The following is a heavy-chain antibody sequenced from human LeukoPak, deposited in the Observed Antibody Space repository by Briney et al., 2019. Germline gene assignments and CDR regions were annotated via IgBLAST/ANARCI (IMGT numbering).Heavy chain of an antibody. J-gene: IGHJ4*02. CDR2: IYYSGST. CDR1: GGSISSYY. V-gene: IGHV4-59*08. D-gene: IGHD5-12*01. Sequence: PSETLSLTCTVSGGSISSYYWSWIRQPPGKGLEWIGYIYYSGSTNYNPSLKSRVTISVDTSKNQFSLKLSSVTAADTAVYYCARSDIVATIGVWGQGTLVTVSS. CDR3: ARSDIVATIGV.